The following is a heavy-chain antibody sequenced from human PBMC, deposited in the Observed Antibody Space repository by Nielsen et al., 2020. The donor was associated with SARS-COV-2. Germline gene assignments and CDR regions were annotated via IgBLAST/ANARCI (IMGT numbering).Heavy chain of an antibody. D-gene: IGHD4-11*01. V-gene: IGHV1-18*01. Sequence: ASVKVSCKASGYTFTSYGISWVRQAPGQGLEWMGWISAYNGNTNYAQKLQGRVTMTTDTSTSTAYMELRSLRSEDTAVYYCARDLTTTVNHYYYYYGMDVWGQGTTVTVSS. CDR3: ARDLTTTVNHYYYYYGMDV. CDR1: GYTFTSYG. CDR2: ISAYNGNT. J-gene: IGHJ6*02.